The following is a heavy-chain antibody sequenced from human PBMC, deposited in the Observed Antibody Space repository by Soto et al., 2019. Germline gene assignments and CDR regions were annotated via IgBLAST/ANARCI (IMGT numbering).Heavy chain of an antibody. CDR1: GFTFGDYA. CDR2: IRSKAYGGTT. D-gene: IGHD3-22*01. J-gene: IGHJ3*02. CDR3: TRDYYDSSGYLDAFDI. Sequence: GGSLRLSCTASGFTFGDYAMSWFRQAPGKGLEWVGFIRSKAYGGTTEYAASVKGRFTISRDDSKSIAYLQMNSLKTEDTAVYYCTRDYYDSSGYLDAFDIWGQGTMVTVSS. V-gene: IGHV3-49*03.